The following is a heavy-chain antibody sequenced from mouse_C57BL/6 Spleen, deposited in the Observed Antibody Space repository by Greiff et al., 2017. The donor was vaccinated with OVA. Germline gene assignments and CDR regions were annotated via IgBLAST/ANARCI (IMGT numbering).Heavy chain of an antibody. J-gene: IGHJ3*01. V-gene: IGHV1-26*01. D-gene: IGHD4-1*01. CDR1: GYTFTDYY. CDR2: INPNNGGT. Sequence: VQLKESGPELVKPGASVKISCKASGYTFTDYYMNWVKQSHGKSLEWIGDINPNNGGTSYNQKFKGKATLTVDKSSSTAYMELRSLTSEDSAVYYCARLDWDWFAYWGQGTLVTVSA. CDR3: ARLDWDWFAY.